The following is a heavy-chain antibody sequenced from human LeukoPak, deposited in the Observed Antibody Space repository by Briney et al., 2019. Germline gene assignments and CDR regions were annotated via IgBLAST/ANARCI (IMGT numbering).Heavy chain of an antibody. D-gene: IGHD1-26*01. CDR2: IYHSGST. Sequence: SETLSLTCAVSGGSISSSNWWSWVRQPPGKGLEWIGEIYHSGSTNYNPSLKSRVTISVDKSKNQFSLKLSTVTAADTAVYYCARVRLSGSDIFDYWGQGTLVTVSS. V-gene: IGHV4-4*02. CDR3: ARVRLSGSDIFDY. CDR1: GGSISSSNW. J-gene: IGHJ4*02.